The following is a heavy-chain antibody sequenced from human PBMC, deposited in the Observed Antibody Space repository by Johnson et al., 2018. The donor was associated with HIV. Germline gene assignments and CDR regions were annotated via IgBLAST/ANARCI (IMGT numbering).Heavy chain of an antibody. CDR2: ISYDGSSK. Sequence: QVQLVESGGGVVQPGRSLRLSCAASGFTFSNYAMHWVRQAPGKGLEWVAVISYDGSSKYYPDAVKGRFTISRDNSKNTLYLQMNSLRAEDTAVYYCANGGYSYGYDAFDIWGQGTMVTVSS. CDR1: GFTFSNYA. CDR3: ANGGYSYGYDAFDI. V-gene: IGHV3-30*04. J-gene: IGHJ3*02. D-gene: IGHD5-18*01.